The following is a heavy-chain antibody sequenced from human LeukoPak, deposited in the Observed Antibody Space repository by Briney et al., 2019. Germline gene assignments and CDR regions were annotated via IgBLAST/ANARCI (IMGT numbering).Heavy chain of an antibody. Sequence: SETLSLTCTVSGGSISSGDYYWSWIRQPPGKGLEWIGYIYYSGSTYYNPSLKSRVTISVDTSKNQFSLKLSSVTAADTAVYYRARDVDPPNNWFDPWGQGTLVTVSS. CDR3: ARDVDPPNNWFDP. V-gene: IGHV4-30-4*08. CDR2: IYYSGST. J-gene: IGHJ5*02. CDR1: GGSISSGDYY. D-gene: IGHD5-12*01.